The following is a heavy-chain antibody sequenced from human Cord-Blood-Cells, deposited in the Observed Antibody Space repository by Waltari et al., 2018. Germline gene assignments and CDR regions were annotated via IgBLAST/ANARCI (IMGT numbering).Heavy chain of an antibody. CDR2: IYYSGST. CDR1: GGSLSSYY. Sequence: QVQLQESGPGLVKPSETLSLTCTVSGGSLSSYYWSWIRQPPGKGLEWIGYIYYSGSTNYNPSLKSRVTISVDTSKNQFSLKLSSVTAADTAVYYCARVRGYDAFDIWGQGTMVTVSS. J-gene: IGHJ3*02. CDR3: ARVRGYDAFDI. V-gene: IGHV4-59*01. D-gene: IGHD5-12*01.